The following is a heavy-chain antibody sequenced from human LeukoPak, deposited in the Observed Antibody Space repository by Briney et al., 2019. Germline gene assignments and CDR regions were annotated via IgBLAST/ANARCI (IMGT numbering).Heavy chain of an antibody. CDR3: ARDVPRGTGYMDV. V-gene: IGHV4-59*01. Sequence: PSETLSLTCAVYDGSFSGYYWTWIRQPPGKGLEWIGYIYYSGSTSSNPSLKSRVTISVDTSKNQFSLRLKYVTAADTAVYYCARDVPRGTGYMDVWGKGTTVTVSS. D-gene: IGHD3-10*01. CDR1: DGSFSGYY. J-gene: IGHJ6*03. CDR2: IYYSGST.